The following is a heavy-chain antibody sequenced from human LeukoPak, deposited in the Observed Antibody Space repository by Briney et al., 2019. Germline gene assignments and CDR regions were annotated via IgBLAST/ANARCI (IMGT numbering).Heavy chain of an antibody. V-gene: IGHV4-30-4*08. Sequence: SETLSLTCTVSGGSISSGAYYWSWIRQPPGKGLEWIGYIYYSGSTYYNPSLKSRVTISVDTSKNQFSLKLSSVTAADTAVYYCARVIVVDAFDIWGQGTMVTVSS. CDR1: GGSISSGAYY. J-gene: IGHJ3*02. CDR2: IYYSGST. CDR3: ARVIVVDAFDI. D-gene: IGHD1-26*01.